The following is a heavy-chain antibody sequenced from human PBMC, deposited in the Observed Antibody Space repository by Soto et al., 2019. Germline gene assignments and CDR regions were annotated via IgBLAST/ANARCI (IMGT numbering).Heavy chain of an antibody. V-gene: IGHV3-48*02. CDR3: ARAPQLVAPAATGFDS. J-gene: IGHJ4*02. Sequence: EVELVESGGGLVQPGGSLRLSCAASGFPFSTYSMSWVRQAPGKGLEWISYISASTLTTFYADSVKGRFTISRDTAQNSLYLQMNSLRDEDTAVYYCARAPQLVAPAATGFDSWDQGTLVTVSS. CDR2: ISASTLTT. D-gene: IGHD2-2*01. CDR1: GFPFSTYS.